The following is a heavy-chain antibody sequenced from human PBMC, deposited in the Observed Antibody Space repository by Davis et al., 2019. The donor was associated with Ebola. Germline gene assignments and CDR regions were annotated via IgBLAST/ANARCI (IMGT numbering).Heavy chain of an antibody. D-gene: IGHD1-1*01. CDR3: ARRVPSYYYLDV. J-gene: IGHJ6*03. CDR2: IYPGDSDT. V-gene: IGHV5-51*01. Sequence: GESLKISCKGSGYTFSRYWIGWVRQMPGKGLEWMGIIYPGDSDTRYSPSFQGQVTISADKSISTAYLQWSSLKASDTAIYYCARRVPSYYYLDVWGKGTTVTVSS. CDR1: GYTFSRYW.